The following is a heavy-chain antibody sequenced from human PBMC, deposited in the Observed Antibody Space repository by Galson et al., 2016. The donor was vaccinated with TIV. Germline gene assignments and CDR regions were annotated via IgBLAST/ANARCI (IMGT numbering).Heavy chain of an antibody. D-gene: IGHD1-1*01. CDR2: IFPNGNT. CDR1: GASVGSVFY. CDR3: ARRVTERQYGGALSWFDP. J-gene: IGHJ5*02. Sequence: SETLSLTCTFSGASVGSVFYWAWIRQPAGKGLEWIGHIFPNGNTHYSPSLKSRVTMSVDTSKNQFSLKLTSVTAADTAVYYCARRVTERQYGGALSWFDPWGQGTRVIVSS. V-gene: IGHV4-4*07.